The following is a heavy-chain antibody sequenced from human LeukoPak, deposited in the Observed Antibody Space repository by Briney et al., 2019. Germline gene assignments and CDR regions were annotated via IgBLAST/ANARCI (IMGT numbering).Heavy chain of an antibody. CDR3: AKGIPLSDGFPSGPAGY. V-gene: IGHV3-23*01. J-gene: IGHJ4*02. Sequence: GGSLRLSCAASGFTFSSYAMSWVRQAPGKGLEWVSAISGSGSGGSTYYADSVKGRFTISRDNSKNTLYLQMNSLRAEDTAVYYCAKGIPLSDGFPSGPAGYWGQGTLVTVSS. D-gene: IGHD3-10*01. CDR1: GFTFSSYA. CDR2: ISGSGSGGST.